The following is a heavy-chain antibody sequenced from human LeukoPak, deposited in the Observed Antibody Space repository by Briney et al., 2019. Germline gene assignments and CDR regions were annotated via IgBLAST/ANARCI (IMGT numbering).Heavy chain of an antibody. CDR1: GFSFSSYG. Sequence: GGSLRLSCAASGFSFSSYGMHWVRQAPGKGLEWVAVISYDGSNKYYADSVKGRFTISRDNAKNSLYLQMNSLRAEDTAVYYCARDHHRRLYDSQARDTFEIWGQGTMVTVSS. CDR3: ARDHHRRLYDSQARDTFEI. V-gene: IGHV3-30*03. CDR2: ISYDGSNK. J-gene: IGHJ3*02. D-gene: IGHD3-22*01.